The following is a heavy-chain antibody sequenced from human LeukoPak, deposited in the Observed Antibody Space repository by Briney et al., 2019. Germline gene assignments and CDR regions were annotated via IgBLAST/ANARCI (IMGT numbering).Heavy chain of an antibody. CDR2: ISSSSSTI. CDR1: GFTFSSYS. J-gene: IGHJ4*02. V-gene: IGHV3-48*02. Sequence: GGSLRLSCAAPGFTFSSYSMNWVRQAPGKGLEWVSYISSSSSTIYYADSVKGRFTISRDNAKNSLYLQMNSLRDEDTAVYYCARDDPYYDILSGGGYFDYWGQGTLVTVSS. D-gene: IGHD3-9*01. CDR3: ARDDPYYDILSGGGYFDY.